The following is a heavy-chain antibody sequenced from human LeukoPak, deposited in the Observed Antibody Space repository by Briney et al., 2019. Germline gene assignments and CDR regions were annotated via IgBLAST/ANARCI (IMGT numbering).Heavy chain of an antibody. V-gene: IGHV4-34*01. CDR3: ARIKSGY. CDR2: INHSGST. Sequence: SETLSLTCAVYGRSFSGYYWSWIRQPPGKGLEWIGEINHSGSTNYNPSLKSRVTISVDTSKNQFSLKLSSVTAADTAVYYCARIKSGYWGQGTLVTVSS. CDR1: GRSFSGYY. J-gene: IGHJ4*02.